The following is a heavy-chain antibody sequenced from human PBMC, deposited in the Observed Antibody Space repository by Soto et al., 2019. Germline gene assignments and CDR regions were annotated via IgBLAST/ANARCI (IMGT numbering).Heavy chain of an antibody. J-gene: IGHJ3*01. D-gene: IGHD1-26*01. CDR1: GDSISSHH. Sequence: QVQLQESGPGLVKSSETLSLTCNVSGDSISSHHWSWIRQSPGKGLEWIGFIYNRGTTNYNPSLRSRVTIAADTSRNEFSLKLTSITAADTDVYYCARAVVPATCCAFDVWGQGTVVTVSS. V-gene: IGHV4-59*11. CDR3: ARAVVPATCCAFDV. CDR2: IYNRGTT.